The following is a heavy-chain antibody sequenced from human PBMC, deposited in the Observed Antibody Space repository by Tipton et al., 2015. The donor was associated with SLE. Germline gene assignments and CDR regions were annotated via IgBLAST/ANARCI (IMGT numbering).Heavy chain of an antibody. CDR3: ARDRNTIFGGDGSYGMDV. J-gene: IGHJ6*02. V-gene: IGHV1-18*01. CDR1: GYTFTTYG. Sequence: QVQLVQSGAEVRRPGASVKVSCKASGYTFTTYGISWVRQAPGQGLEWMGWISGYNGITNYAQKLQGRVTMTTDTSTSTAYMELRSLRSDDSAVYYCARDRNTIFGGDGSYGMDVWGQGTTVTVSS. CDR2: ISGYNGIT. D-gene: IGHD3-3*01.